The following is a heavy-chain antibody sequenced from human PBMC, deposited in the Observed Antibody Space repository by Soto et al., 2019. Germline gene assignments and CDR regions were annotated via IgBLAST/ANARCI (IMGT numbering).Heavy chain of an antibody. CDR3: AREFGSDYDYYYYYMDV. J-gene: IGHJ6*03. CDR1: GFTFSSYW. CDR2: IKQDGSEK. D-gene: IGHD4-17*01. Sequence: GGSLRLSCAASGFTFSSYWMSWVRQAPGKGLEWVANIKQDGSEKYYVDSVKGRFTISRDNAKNSLYLQMNSLRAEDTAVYYCAREFGSDYDYYYYYMDVWGKGTTVTVSS. V-gene: IGHV3-7*01.